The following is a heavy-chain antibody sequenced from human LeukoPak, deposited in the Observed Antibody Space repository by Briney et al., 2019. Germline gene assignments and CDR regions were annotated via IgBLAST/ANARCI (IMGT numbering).Heavy chain of an antibody. CDR2: IIPILGIA. J-gene: IGHJ3*02. V-gene: IGHV1-69*04. CDR3: ARDAAIAARPRAFDI. CDR1: GGTFSSYA. Sequence: SVKVSCKASGGTFSSYAISWVRQAPGQGLEWMGRIIPILGIANYAQKLQGRVTMTTDTSTSTAYMELRSLRSDDTAVYYCARDAAIAARPRAFDIWGQGTMVTVSS. D-gene: IGHD6-6*01.